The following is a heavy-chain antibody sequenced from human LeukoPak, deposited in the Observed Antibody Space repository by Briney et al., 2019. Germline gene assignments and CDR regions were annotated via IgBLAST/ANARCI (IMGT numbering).Heavy chain of an antibody. J-gene: IGHJ3*02. CDR3: ASNDSGAFDI. CDR1: GFTISSNY. V-gene: IGHV3-53*01. CDR2: IYSGGNT. Sequence: GGSLRLSCAVSGFTISSNYMSWVRQAPGKGLEWVSDIYSGGNTYSTYSVNGRFTISTDNSKNTLYLQMSSLRVEDTAVYYCASNDSGAFDIWGQGAMLTVSS. D-gene: IGHD3-22*01.